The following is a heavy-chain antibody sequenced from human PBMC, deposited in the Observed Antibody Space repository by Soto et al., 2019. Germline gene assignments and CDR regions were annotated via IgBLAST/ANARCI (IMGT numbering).Heavy chain of an antibody. CDR2: ISYDGSNK. V-gene: IGHV3-30-3*01. CDR3: ARGAAGLDY. J-gene: IGHJ4*02. CDR1: GFTFSSYA. D-gene: IGHD6-13*01. Sequence: VQLLESGGGLVQPGGSLRLSCAASGFTFSSYAMSWVRQAPGKGLEWVAVISYDGSNKYYADSVKGRFTISRDNSKNTLYLQMNSLRAEDTAVYYCARGAAGLDYWGQGTLVTVSS.